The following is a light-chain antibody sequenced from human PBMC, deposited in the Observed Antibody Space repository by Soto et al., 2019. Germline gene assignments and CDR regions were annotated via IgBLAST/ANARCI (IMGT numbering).Light chain of an antibody. V-gene: IGKV3-11*01. CDR1: QSVDSY. J-gene: IGKJ5*01. Sequence: EIVLTQSPVTLSLSPGERATLSCRASQSVDSYLAWYQQKPGQAPRLLIYDVSNRATGIPARFSGSGSGTDFTLTISSLQPEDFATYYCQQANSFPLTFGQGTRLEIK. CDR2: DVS. CDR3: QQANSFPLT.